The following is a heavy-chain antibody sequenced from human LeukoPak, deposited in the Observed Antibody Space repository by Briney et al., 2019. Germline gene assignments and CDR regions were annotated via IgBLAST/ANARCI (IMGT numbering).Heavy chain of an antibody. V-gene: IGHV1-18*01. CDR1: GYTFTSYG. CDR3: AISIPRNDFWKGNWFDP. J-gene: IGHJ5*02. Sequence: ASVKVSCKASGYTFTSYGISWVRQAPGQGLEWMGWISAYKGNTNYAQKLQGRVNMTTDTSTSTAYMELRSLRSDDTAVYYCAISIPRNDFWKGNWFDPWGQGALVTVSS. D-gene: IGHD3-3*01. CDR2: ISAYKGNT.